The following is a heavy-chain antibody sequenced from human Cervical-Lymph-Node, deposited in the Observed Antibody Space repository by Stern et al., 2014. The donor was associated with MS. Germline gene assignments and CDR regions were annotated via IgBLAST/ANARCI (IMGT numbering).Heavy chain of an antibody. CDR3: ARGGRGVGLEY. CDR2: VSYDGTQR. V-gene: IGHV3-30-3*01. D-gene: IGHD3-10*01. CDR1: GFTFSTYA. J-gene: IGHJ4*02. Sequence: VQLVESGGGVVQPGRSLSLSCVASGFTFSTYAMHWVRQAPGKGLEWVAFVSYDGTQRNSTDSVKARFTISRDNSKNTLYLPMNSLRDEDTAVYFCARGGRGVGLEYWGQGALVTVSS.